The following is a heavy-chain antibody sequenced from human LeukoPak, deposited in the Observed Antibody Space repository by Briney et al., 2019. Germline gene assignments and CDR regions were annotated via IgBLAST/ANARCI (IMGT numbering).Heavy chain of an antibody. CDR3: ARSLGTMIVVVTHNWFDP. J-gene: IGHJ5*02. V-gene: IGHV4-61*02. Sequence: SETLSLTCTVSGGSISSGSYYWSWIRQPAGKGLEWIGRIYTSGSTNYNPSLKSRVTISVDTSKNQFSLKLSSVTAADTAVYYCARSLGTMIVVVTHNWFDPWGKGTLVTVSS. D-gene: IGHD3-22*01. CDR2: IYTSGST. CDR1: GGSISSGSYY.